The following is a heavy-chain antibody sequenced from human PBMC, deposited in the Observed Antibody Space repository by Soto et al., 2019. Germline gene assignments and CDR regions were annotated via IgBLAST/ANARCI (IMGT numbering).Heavy chain of an antibody. V-gene: IGHV1-18*04. CDR2: ISAYNGNT. CDR1: GYTFTSYG. CDR3: ARDLEGYCSGGSCHD. J-gene: IGHJ4*02. D-gene: IGHD2-15*01. Sequence: ASVKVSCKASGYTFTSYGISWVRQAHGQGLEWMGWISAYNGNTNYAQKLQGRVTMTTDTSTSTAYMELRSLRSDDTAVYYCARDLEGYCSGGSCHDWGQGTLVTVSS.